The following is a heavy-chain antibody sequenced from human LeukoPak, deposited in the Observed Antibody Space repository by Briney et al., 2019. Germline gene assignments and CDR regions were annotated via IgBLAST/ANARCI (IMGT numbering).Heavy chain of an antibody. CDR3: AREGDGYKNFDY. D-gene: IGHD5-24*01. V-gene: IGHV1-46*01. J-gene: IGHJ4*02. CDR1: GYTFINYF. Sequence: GASVKVSCKTSGYTFINYFIHWVRQAPGQGLEWMGVINPRSGSTTYAQKFQGRVTMTRDTSTSTVYVELSSLRSEDTVVYYCAREGDGYKNFDYWGQGTLVTVSS. CDR2: INPRSGST.